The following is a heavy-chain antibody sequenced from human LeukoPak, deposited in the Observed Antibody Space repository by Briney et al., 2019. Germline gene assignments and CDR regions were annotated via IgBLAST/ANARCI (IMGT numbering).Heavy chain of an antibody. CDR1: RGTFSSYT. D-gene: IGHD1-1*01. CDR3: GCDVQLKRRYYYYGMDV. J-gene: IGHJ6*02. V-gene: IGHV1-69*10. Sequence: SSVKVSCKASRGTFSSYTISWVRQAAGRGLEWMGGNIPVLGIANYAQEIQGRVRNTADKYTRRAYMELIGLRYEDTAVYCCGCDVQLKRRYYYYGMDVWGQGTTVTDCS. CDR2: NIPVLGIA.